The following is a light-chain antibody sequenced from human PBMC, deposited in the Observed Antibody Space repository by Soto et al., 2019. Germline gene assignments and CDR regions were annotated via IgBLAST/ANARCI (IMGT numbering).Light chain of an antibody. CDR2: DAS. V-gene: IGKV3-11*01. CDR3: KQRSNWTPYT. Sequence: EIVLTQSPATLSLSPGERATLSCRASQSVSSYLACYQQKPGQAPRLLIYDASNRATGIPARFSGSGSGTYFTLTISSLEPEDFAGYYSKQRSNWTPYTFGKGTKLEIK. J-gene: IGKJ2*01. CDR1: QSVSSY.